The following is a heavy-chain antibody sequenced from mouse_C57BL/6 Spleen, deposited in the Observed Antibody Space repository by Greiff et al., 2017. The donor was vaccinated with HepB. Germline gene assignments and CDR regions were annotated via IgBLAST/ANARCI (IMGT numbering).Heavy chain of an antibody. D-gene: IGHD2-1*01. V-gene: IGHV1-5*01. CDR2: IYPGNSDT. J-gene: IGHJ2*01. Sequence: EVQLQESGTVLARPGASVKMSCKTSGYTFTSYWMHWVKQRPGQGLEWIGAIYPGNSDTSYNQKFKGKAKLTAVTSASTAYMELSSLTNEDSAVYYCTTYGNYVFFDYWGQGTTLTVSS. CDR3: TTYGNYVFFDY. CDR1: GYTFTSYW.